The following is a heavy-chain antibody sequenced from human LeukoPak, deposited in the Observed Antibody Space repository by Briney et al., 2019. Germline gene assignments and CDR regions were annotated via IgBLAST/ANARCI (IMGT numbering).Heavy chain of an antibody. CDR1: GFTFSSYG. CDR2: IWYDGSNK. J-gene: IGHJ4*02. V-gene: IGHV3-33*01. CDR3: ARRGSGWPQTDYFDY. D-gene: IGHD6-19*01. Sequence: GRSLRLSCAASGFTFSSYGMHWVRQAPGKGLEWVAVIWYDGSNKYYADSVKGRFTISRDNSKNTLYLQMNSLRAEDTAVYYCARRGSGWPQTDYFDYWGQGTLVTVSS.